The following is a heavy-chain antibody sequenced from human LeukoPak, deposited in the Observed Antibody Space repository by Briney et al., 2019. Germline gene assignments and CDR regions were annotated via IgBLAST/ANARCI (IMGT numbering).Heavy chain of an antibody. Sequence: SETLSLTCTVSGGSISSYYWSWIRQPAGKGLEWIGRIYSSGSTNYNPSLKSRVTMSVDTSKKQFSLKLRSVTAADTAVYYCARDFTDSGSSLVYYYYYYMDVWGKGTTVTVSS. D-gene: IGHD1-26*01. J-gene: IGHJ6*03. CDR3: ARDFTDSGSSLVYYYYYYMDV. CDR2: IYSSGST. V-gene: IGHV4-4*07. CDR1: GGSISSYY.